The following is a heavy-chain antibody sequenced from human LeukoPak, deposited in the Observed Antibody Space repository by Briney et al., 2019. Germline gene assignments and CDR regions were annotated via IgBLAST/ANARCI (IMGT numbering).Heavy chain of an antibody. Sequence: PGGSLRLSCVASGFTFSSYGMHWVRQAPGKGLEWAAFIRYDGSNKYYADSVKGRFTISRDNSKNTLSLQMNSLRPEDTAVYYCAKGYCSGTSCYSGLDWGQGTLVTVSS. D-gene: IGHD2-2*01. CDR3: AKGYCSGTSCYSGLD. CDR1: GFTFSSYG. J-gene: IGHJ4*02. CDR2: IRYDGSNK. V-gene: IGHV3-30*02.